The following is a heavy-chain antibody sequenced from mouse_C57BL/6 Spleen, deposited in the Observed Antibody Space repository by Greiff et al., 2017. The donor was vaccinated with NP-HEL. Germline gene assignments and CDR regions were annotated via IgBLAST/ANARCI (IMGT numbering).Heavy chain of an antibody. D-gene: IGHD1-1*01. CDR3: ARRGTTKGFDY. Sequence: EVKLMESGGGLVQPGGSLKLSCAASGFTFSDYSMYWVRQTPEQRLEWVAYISNGGGSTYYPDTVKGRFTISRDNAKNTLYLQMSRLKSEDTAMYYCARRGTTKGFDYWGQGTTLTVSS. CDR2: ISNGGGST. J-gene: IGHJ2*01. V-gene: IGHV5-12*01. CDR1: GFTFSDYS.